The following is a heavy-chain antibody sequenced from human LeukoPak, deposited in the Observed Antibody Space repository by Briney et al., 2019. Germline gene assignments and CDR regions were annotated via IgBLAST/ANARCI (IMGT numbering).Heavy chain of an antibody. CDR1: GYTFTSYY. CDR3: ARGRIAAAGTPDY. D-gene: IGHD6-13*01. Sequence: ASVKVSCKASGYTFTSYYMHWVRQAPGQGLEWMGIINPSGGSTSYAQKFQGRVTMTRDTSISTAYMELSRLRSDDTAVYYCARGRIAAAGTPDYWGQGTLVTVSS. V-gene: IGHV1-46*01. J-gene: IGHJ4*02. CDR2: INPSGGST.